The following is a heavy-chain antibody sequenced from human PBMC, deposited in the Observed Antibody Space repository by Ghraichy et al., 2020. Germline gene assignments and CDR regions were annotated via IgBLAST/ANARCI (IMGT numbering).Heavy chain of an antibody. Sequence: GGSLRLSCAASGFTVSSNYMSWVRQAPGKGLEWVSVIYSGGSTYYADSVKGRFTISRDNSKNTLYLQMNSLRAEDTAVYYCASAYGSGSYYYGQAAGYWGQGTLVTVSS. CDR1: GFTVSSNY. CDR3: ASAYGSGSYYYGQAAGY. V-gene: IGHV3-53*01. D-gene: IGHD3-10*01. CDR2: IYSGGST. J-gene: IGHJ4*02.